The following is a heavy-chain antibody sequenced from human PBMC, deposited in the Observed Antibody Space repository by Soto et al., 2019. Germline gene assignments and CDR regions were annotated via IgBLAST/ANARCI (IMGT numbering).Heavy chain of an antibody. CDR2: IYHSGST. CDR1: GGSISSSNW. V-gene: IGHV4-4*02. CDR3: ARAHSSSCWFDP. Sequence: PSETLSLTCAVLGGSISSSNWWSWVRQPPGKGLEWIGEIYHSGSTNYNPSLKSRVTISVDKSKNQFSLKLSSVTAADTAVYYCARAHSSSCWFDPWGQGTLVTSPQ. J-gene: IGHJ5*02. D-gene: IGHD6-13*01.